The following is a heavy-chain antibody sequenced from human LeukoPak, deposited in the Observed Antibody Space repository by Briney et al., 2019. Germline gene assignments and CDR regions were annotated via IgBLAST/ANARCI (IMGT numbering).Heavy chain of an antibody. V-gene: IGHV4-59*01. Sequence: PSKTLSLTCTVSGGSISSYYWSWIRQPPGKGLEWIGYIYYSGSTNYNPSLKSRVTISVDTSKNQFSLKLSSVTAADTAVYYCARESGGVDYWGQGTLVTVSS. J-gene: IGHJ4*02. CDR1: GGSISSYY. CDR3: ARESGGVDY. D-gene: IGHD1-1*01. CDR2: IYYSGST.